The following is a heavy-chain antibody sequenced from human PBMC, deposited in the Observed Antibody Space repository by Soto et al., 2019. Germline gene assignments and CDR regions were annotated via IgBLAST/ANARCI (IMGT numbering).Heavy chain of an antibody. CDR3: ARAPKVSGSSQTRPDF. V-gene: IGHV4-34*01. D-gene: IGHD6-6*01. J-gene: IGHJ4*02. CDR1: SGSFSGFY. Sequence: SETLSLTFSIYSGSFSGFYWSWLRQPPGKRLEWIGEISQSGSTNYNPSLKSRVSISVDTSKNQFSLNLTSVTAADTAVYYCARAPKVSGSSQTRPDFWGQGALV. CDR2: ISQSGST.